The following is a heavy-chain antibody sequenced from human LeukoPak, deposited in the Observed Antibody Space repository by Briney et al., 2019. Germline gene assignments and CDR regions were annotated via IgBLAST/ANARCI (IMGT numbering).Heavy chain of an antibody. Sequence: SGTLSLTCAVSGGSISSSNWWSWVRQPPGKGLEWIGEIYHSGSTNYNPSLKSRVTISVDKSKNQFSLKLSSVTAADTAVYYWARKGSGTVTTNPPPYYYYYSYMDVWGKGTTVTVS. CDR2: IYHSGST. V-gene: IGHV4-4*02. D-gene: IGHD4-17*01. CDR1: GGSISSSNW. J-gene: IGHJ6*03. CDR3: ARKGSGTVTTNPPPYYYYYSYMDV.